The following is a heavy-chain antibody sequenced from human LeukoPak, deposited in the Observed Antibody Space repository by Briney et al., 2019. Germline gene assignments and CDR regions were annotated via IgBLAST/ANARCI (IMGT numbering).Heavy chain of an antibody. J-gene: IGHJ4*02. CDR1: GFTFSDYY. CDR2: ISSSGTTI. V-gene: IGHV3-11*04. CDR3: ARDLREVVRDV. D-gene: IGHD2-15*01. Sequence: GGSLRLSCAASGFTFSDYYMSWIRQAPGKGLEWVSYISSSGTTIYYADSVKGRFTISRDNAKNSLSLQMNSLRAEDTAVYYCARDLREVVRDVWGQGTLVTVSS.